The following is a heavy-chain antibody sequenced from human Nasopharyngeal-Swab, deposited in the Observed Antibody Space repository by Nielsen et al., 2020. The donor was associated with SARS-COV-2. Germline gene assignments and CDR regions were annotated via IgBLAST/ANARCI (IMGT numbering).Heavy chain of an antibody. D-gene: IGHD6-19*01. Sequence: GGSLRLSFAASGFTFSDYYMSWIRQAPGKGLEWVSYISSSSSYTNYADSVKGRFTISRDNAKNSLYLQMNSLRAEDTAVYYCARDLSSGWYGSFDYWGQGTLVTVSS. J-gene: IGHJ4*02. CDR3: ARDLSSGWYGSFDY. V-gene: IGHV3-11*06. CDR2: ISSSSSYT. CDR1: GFTFSDYY.